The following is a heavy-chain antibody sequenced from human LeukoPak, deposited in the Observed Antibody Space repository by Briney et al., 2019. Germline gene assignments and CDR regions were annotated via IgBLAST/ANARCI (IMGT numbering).Heavy chain of an antibody. CDR3: AGSGYYLNFDY. V-gene: IGHV4-61*01. D-gene: IGHD3-22*01. CDR1: GGSVSSGSYY. J-gene: IGHJ4*02. CDR2: IYYSGST. Sequence: SETLSLTCTVSGGSVSSGSYYWSWIRQPPGKGLEWIGYIYYSGSTNYNPSLKSRVTISVDTSKNQFSLKLSSVTAADTAVYYCAGSGYYLNFDYWGQGTLATVSS.